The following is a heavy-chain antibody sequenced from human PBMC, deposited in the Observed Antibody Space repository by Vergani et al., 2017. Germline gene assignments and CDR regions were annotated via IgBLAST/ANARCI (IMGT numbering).Heavy chain of an antibody. CDR3: AREGAKYQPPV. Sequence: QVQLPESGPRLVRPSQTLSLTCTVSGGSISSGGYSWSWIRQPRGKGLEWIGYIYHSGSTYYNPSLKSRVTISVDRSKNQFSLKLSSVTAADTAVYYCAREGAKYQPPVWGKGTTVTVSS. D-gene: IGHD2-2*01. V-gene: IGHV4-30-2*01. CDR1: GGSISSGGYS. CDR2: IYHSGST. J-gene: IGHJ6*04.